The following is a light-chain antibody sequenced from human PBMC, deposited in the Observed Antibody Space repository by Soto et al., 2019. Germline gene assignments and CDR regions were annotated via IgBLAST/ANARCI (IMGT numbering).Light chain of an antibody. J-gene: IGKJ1*01. CDR3: QQSYSTPPT. CDR1: QSISSY. Sequence: SQMPQSPSSLSASVGDRVTITCRASQSISSYLNWYQQKPGKAPKLLIYAASSLQSGVPSRFSGSGSGTDFTLTISSLQPEDFATYYCQQSYSTPPTFCQGTNVDIK. V-gene: IGKV1-39*01. CDR2: AAS.